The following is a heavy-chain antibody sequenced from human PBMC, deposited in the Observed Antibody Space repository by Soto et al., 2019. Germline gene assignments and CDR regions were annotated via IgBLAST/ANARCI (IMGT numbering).Heavy chain of an antibody. D-gene: IGHD6-13*01. CDR3: ARGGSSWYLYFDY. V-gene: IGHV3-66*01. Sequence: PSETLSLTCTVSGASISSGYYYWGWIRHAPGKGLEWVSVIYSGGSTYYADSVKGRFTISRDNSKNTLYLQMNSLRAEDTAVYYCARGGSSWYLYFDYWGQGTLVTVSS. CDR2: IYSGGST. CDR1: GASISSGYYY. J-gene: IGHJ4*02.